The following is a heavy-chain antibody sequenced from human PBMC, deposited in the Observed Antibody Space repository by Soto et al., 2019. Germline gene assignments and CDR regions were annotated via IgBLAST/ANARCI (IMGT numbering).Heavy chain of an antibody. J-gene: IGHJ4*02. D-gene: IGHD6-13*01. CDR3: ARRRPDSSSWSFDY. CDR1: GFTFSGYW. V-gene: IGHV3-74*01. Sequence: PGGSLRLSCAASGFTFSGYWMHWVRQAPGKGLVWVSRINSDGNSASYADSVKGRFTISRDNAENTLYLQMHNLRAEDTAVYYCARRRPDSSSWSFDYWGQGTLVTVSS. CDR2: INSDGNSA.